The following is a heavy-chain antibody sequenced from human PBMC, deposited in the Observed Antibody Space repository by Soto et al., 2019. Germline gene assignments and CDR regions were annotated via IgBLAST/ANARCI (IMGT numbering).Heavy chain of an antibody. CDR2: MNPDNGNT. CDR1: GYTFTSCD. V-gene: IGHV1-8*01. J-gene: IGHJ6*02. D-gene: IGHD1-26*01. CDR3: ARISGRPSNYYHIDV. Sequence: ASVKVSCKTSGYTFTSCDVNWVRQAPGQGLEWMGWMNPDNGNTGYAQKFQGRVTMTGDNSMSTAYMELSSLRSEDTAVYYCARISGRPSNYYHIDVWG.